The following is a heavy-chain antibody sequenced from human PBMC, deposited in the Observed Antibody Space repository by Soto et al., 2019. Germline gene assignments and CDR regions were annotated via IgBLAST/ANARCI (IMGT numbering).Heavy chain of an antibody. J-gene: IGHJ4*02. CDR1: GYSFTSYL. Sequence: PXEWLKISRKGSGYSFTSYLLGWVRQMPGKGLEWMGIIYPGDSDTRYSPSFQGQVTISADKSISTAYLQWSSLKASDTAMYYCARLLKNTKLELRSIDYWGQGTLVTVSS. D-gene: IGHD1-7*01. CDR2: IYPGDSDT. V-gene: IGHV5-51*01. CDR3: ARLLKNTKLELRSIDY.